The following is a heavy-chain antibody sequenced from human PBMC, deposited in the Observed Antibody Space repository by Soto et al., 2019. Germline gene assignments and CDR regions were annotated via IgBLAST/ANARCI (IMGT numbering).Heavy chain of an antibody. Sequence: QVQLQQWGAGLLKPSETLSLTCAVYGGSFSGYYWSWIRQPPGKGLEWIGEINHSGSTNYNPSLKSRVTISVDTSKNQFSLKLSSVTAADTTVYYCARGLKRKVRGVQFDPWGQGTLVTVSS. CDR3: ARGLKRKVRGVQFDP. CDR2: INHSGST. V-gene: IGHV4-34*01. D-gene: IGHD3-10*01. J-gene: IGHJ5*02. CDR1: GGSFSGYY.